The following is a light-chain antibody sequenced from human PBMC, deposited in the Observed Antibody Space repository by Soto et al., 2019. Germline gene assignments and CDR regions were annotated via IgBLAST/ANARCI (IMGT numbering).Light chain of an antibody. Sequence: EIVLTQSPGTLSLSPGEAATVSCRASQSINSFLAWYQKRRGQAPRLLIHGASNRATGIPDRFSGSGSGTDFTLTISRLEPEDVAVYYCQQYGGSPRTFGQGTKVDIK. CDR2: GAS. CDR1: QSINSF. J-gene: IGKJ1*01. CDR3: QQYGGSPRT. V-gene: IGKV3-20*01.